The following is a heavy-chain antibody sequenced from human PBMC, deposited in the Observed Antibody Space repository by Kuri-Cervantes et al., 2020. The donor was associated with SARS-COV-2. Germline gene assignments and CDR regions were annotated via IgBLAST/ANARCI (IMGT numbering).Heavy chain of an antibody. CDR2: IDWDDDK. CDR1: GFSLSTSGMC. CDR3: AHLSVRLHFDY. Sequence: SGPTLVKPTQTLTLTCTFSGFSLSTSGMCVSWIRQPPGKALEWLARIDWDDDKRYSPSLKSRLTITKDTSKNQVVLTMTNMDPVDTATYYCAHLSVRLHFDYWGQGTLVTVSS. V-gene: IGHV2-5*08. D-gene: IGHD2/OR15-2a*01. J-gene: IGHJ4*02.